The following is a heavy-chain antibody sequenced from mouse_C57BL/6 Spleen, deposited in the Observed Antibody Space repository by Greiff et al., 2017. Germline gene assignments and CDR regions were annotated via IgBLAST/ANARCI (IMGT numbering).Heavy chain of an antibody. Sequence: VQLKQSGPGLVKPSQSLSLTCSVTGYSITSGYYWNWIRQFPGNKLEWMGYISYDGSNNYNPSLKNRISITRDTSKNQFFLKLNSVTTEDTATYYCATALRYGGYFDVWGTGTTVTVSS. CDR3: ATALRYGGYFDV. V-gene: IGHV3-6*01. CDR2: ISYDGSN. D-gene: IGHD2-12*01. J-gene: IGHJ1*03. CDR1: GYSITSGYY.